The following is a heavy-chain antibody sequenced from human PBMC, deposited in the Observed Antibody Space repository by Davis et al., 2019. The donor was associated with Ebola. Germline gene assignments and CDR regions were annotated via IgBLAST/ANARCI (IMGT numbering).Heavy chain of an antibody. V-gene: IGHV3-9*01. CDR2: ISWNSGSI. D-gene: IGHD3-3*01. Sequence: SLKISCAASGFTFDDYAMHWVRQAPGKGLEWVSGISWNSGSIGYADSVKGRFTISRDNAKNSLYLQMNSLRAEDTALYYCAKDAGITIFGVVIINWGQGTLVTVSS. CDR3: AKDAGITIFGVVIIN. CDR1: GFTFDDYA. J-gene: IGHJ4*02.